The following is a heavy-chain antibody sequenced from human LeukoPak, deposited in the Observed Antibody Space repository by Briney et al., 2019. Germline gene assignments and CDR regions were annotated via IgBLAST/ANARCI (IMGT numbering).Heavy chain of an antibody. CDR3: ARENYGDYWINWFDP. V-gene: IGHV4-59*06. D-gene: IGHD4-17*01. J-gene: IGHJ5*02. CDR1: GDSITNYY. CDR2: IYYSGST. Sequence: SETLSLTCTVSGDSITNYYWSWIRQHPGKGLEWIGYIYYSGSTYYNPSLKSRVTISVDTSKNQFSLKLSSVTAADTAVYYCARENYGDYWINWFDPWGQGTLVTVSS.